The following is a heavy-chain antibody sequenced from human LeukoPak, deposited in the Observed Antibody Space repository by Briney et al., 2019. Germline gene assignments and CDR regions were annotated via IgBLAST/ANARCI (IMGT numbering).Heavy chain of an antibody. Sequence: PSETLSLTCAVSGYSISSGYYWGWIRQPPGKGLEWIGSIYHSGSTYYNPSLKSRVTISVDTSKNQFSLKLSSVTAADTAVYYCARDASSRYYYDSSGYYWAFDIWGQGTMVTVYS. V-gene: IGHV4-38-2*02. D-gene: IGHD3-22*01. J-gene: IGHJ3*02. CDR2: IYHSGST. CDR1: GYSISSGYY. CDR3: ARDASSRYYYDSSGYYWAFDI.